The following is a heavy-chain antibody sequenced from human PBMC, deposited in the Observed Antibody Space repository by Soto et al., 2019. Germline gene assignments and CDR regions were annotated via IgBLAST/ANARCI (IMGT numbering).Heavy chain of an antibody. D-gene: IGHD4-17*01. CDR3: ARQTTVWYFDL. J-gene: IGHJ2*01. CDR2: INHSGST. Sequence: QVQLQQWGAGLLKPSETLSLTCAVYGGSFSGYYWSWIRQPPGKGLEWIGEINHSGSTNYNPSLESRVTISVDTSKNQFSLRLSSVTAADTAVYYCARQTTVWYFDLWGRGTLVTVSS. CDR1: GGSFSGYY. V-gene: IGHV4-34*01.